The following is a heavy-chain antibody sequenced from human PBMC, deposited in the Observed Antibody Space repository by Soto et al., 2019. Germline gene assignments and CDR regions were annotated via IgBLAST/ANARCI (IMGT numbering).Heavy chain of an antibody. D-gene: IGHD2-2*01. CDR3: AKSRDAYNFYFYYGMDG. CDR2: ILYDGSNK. J-gene: IGHJ6*02. V-gene: IGHV3-30*18. CDR1: GFTFSNYG. Sequence: WGSLRLSCAASGFTFSNYGMHFVRHAPGKWLEWVALILYDGSNKYYADSVKGRFTISRDNSKNTLYLQVSSLRAEDTAVYYCAKSRDAYNFYFYYGMDGWGQGTTVTVSS.